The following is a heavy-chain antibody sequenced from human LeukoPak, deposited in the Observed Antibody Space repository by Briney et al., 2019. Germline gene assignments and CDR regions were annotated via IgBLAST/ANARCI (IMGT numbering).Heavy chain of an antibody. V-gene: IGHV3-7*01. Sequence: GGSLRLSCAASGFTFSTYWMIWVRQAPGKGLAWVANIKKDGSQKYYVGSVKGRFTISRDNSKNTLYLQMNSLRAEDTAVYYCASDYCSSTSCPPLGYYYMDVWGKGTTVTVSS. D-gene: IGHD2-2*01. CDR1: GFTFSTYW. J-gene: IGHJ6*03. CDR3: ASDYCSSTSCPPLGYYYMDV. CDR2: IKKDGSQK.